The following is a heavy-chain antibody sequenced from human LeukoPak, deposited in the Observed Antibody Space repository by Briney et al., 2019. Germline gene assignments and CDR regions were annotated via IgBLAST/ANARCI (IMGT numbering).Heavy chain of an antibody. CDR1: GASISRYY. Sequence: SETLSLSCSVSGASISRYYWSWIRQPPGKGLEWIGYIYYSGNTNYNPSLKSRVTISVDRSKNQFSLKLSSVTAADTAVYYCARKEYSSSMPFYYYYYMDVWGKGTTVTVSS. CDR2: IYYSGNT. CDR3: ARKEYSSSMPFYYYYYMDV. D-gene: IGHD6-6*01. V-gene: IGHV4-59*12. J-gene: IGHJ6*03.